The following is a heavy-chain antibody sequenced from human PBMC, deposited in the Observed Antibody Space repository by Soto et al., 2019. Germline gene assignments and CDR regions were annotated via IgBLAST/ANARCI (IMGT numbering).Heavy chain of an antibody. V-gene: IGHV3-66*01. J-gene: IGHJ6*02. Sequence: PGGSLRLSCAASGFTFSSYAMSWVRQAPGKGLEWVSVIYSGGSTYYADSVKGRFTISRDNSKNTLYLQMNSLRAEDTAVHSCASDRRTPDGMDVWGQGTTVTGSS. CDR2: IYSGGST. CDR3: ASDRRTPDGMDV. D-gene: IGHD1-7*01. CDR1: GFTFSSYA.